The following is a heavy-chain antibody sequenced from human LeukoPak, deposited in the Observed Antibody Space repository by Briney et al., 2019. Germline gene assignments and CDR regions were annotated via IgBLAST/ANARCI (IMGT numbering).Heavy chain of an antibody. J-gene: IGHJ3*02. CDR1: GYTFTSYG. CDR2: ISAYNGNT. D-gene: IGHD3-22*01. V-gene: IGHV1-18*01. CDR3: ARVDKMTYYYDSSGYYYSGDAFDI. Sequence: VSVKVSCTASGYTFTSYGISWVRQAPGQGLEWMGWISAYNGNTNYAQKLQGRVTMTRNTSISTAYMELSSLRSEDTAVYYCARVDKMTYYYDSSGYYYSGDAFDIWGQGTMVTVSS.